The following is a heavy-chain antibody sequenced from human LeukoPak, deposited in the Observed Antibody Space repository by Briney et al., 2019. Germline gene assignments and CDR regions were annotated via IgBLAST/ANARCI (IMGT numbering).Heavy chain of an antibody. CDR3: ARISGPLGFYYMDV. CDR1: GYTFTSYD. V-gene: IGHV1-8*01. CDR2: MNPNSGNT. D-gene: IGHD3-10*01. Sequence: ASVKVSCKASGYTFTSYDINWVRQATGQGLEWMGWMNPNSGNTGYAQKFQGRVTMTRNTSISTAYMELSSLRSEDTAVYYCARISGPLGFYYMDVWGKGTTVTVSS. J-gene: IGHJ6*03.